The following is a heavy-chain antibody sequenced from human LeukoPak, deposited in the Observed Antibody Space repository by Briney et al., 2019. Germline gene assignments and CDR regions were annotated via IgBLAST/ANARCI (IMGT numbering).Heavy chain of an antibody. Sequence: GESLKISCQGSGYSFTSYWISWVRQMPGKGLEWMGRIDPSDSYTNYSPSFQGHVTISADKSISTAYLQWSSLKASDTAMYYCARPESIAAAGTPLDYWGQGTLVTVSS. CDR3: ARPESIAAAGTPLDY. D-gene: IGHD6-13*01. J-gene: IGHJ4*02. V-gene: IGHV5-10-1*01. CDR2: IDPSDSYT. CDR1: GYSFTSYW.